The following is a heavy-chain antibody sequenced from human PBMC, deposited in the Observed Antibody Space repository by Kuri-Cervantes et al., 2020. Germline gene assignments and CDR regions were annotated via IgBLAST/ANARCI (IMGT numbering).Heavy chain of an antibody. CDR3: ARGLVLRYFDWPRRGNYYYYYMDV. CDR2: INHSGST. CDR1: GYSISSGYY. D-gene: IGHD3-9*01. J-gene: IGHJ6*03. Sequence: SQTLSLTCAVSGYSISSGYYWSWIRQPPGKGLEWIGEINHSGSTNYNPSLKSRVTISVDTSKNQFSLKLSSVTAADTAVYYCARGLVLRYFDWPRRGNYYYYYMDVWGEGTTVTVSS. V-gene: IGHV4-34*01.